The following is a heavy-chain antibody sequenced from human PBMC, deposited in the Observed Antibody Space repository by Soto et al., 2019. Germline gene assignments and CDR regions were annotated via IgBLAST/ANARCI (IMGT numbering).Heavy chain of an antibody. CDR1: GFIFGDYG. D-gene: IGHD6-19*01. J-gene: IGHJ5*02. V-gene: IGHV3-9*01. Sequence: GGSLRLSCAASGFIFGDYGMHWVRQTTGEGLEWVSGISWNSGSIGYAGSVQGRFTISRDNAKNSLYLQMNSLRTEDTAFYYCAKDYWTAGYSSGWYDHWGQGALVTVSS. CDR3: AKDYWTAGYSSGWYDH. CDR2: ISWNSGSI.